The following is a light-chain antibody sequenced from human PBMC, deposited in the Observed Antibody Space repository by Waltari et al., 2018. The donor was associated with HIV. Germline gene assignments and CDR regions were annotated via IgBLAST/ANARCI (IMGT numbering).Light chain of an antibody. Sequence: QSVLTQPPSVSGAPGQRVTISCTGSSSNIGAGYDVHWFQQLPGTAPKLLIYGNTNRPSGGPDRFSGSKSGTSASLAITGLQAEDEADYYCQSYDSDLTAYVFGTGTKVTVL. CDR1: SSNIGAGYD. J-gene: IGLJ1*01. V-gene: IGLV1-40*01. CDR2: GNT. CDR3: QSYDSDLTAYV.